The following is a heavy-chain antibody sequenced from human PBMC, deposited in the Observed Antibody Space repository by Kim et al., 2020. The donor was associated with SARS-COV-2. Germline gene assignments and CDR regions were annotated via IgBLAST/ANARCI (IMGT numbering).Heavy chain of an antibody. CDR3: AKDATTIFGVVIIPVLHWYFDL. D-gene: IGHD3-3*01. CDR2: ISGSGGST. J-gene: IGHJ2*01. CDR1: GFTFSSYA. Sequence: GGSLRLSCAASGFTFSSYAMSWVRQAPGKGLEWVSAISGSGGSTYYADSVKGRFTISRDNSKNTLYLQMNSLRAEDTAVYYCAKDATTIFGVVIIPVLHWYFDLWGRGTLVTVSS. V-gene: IGHV3-23*01.